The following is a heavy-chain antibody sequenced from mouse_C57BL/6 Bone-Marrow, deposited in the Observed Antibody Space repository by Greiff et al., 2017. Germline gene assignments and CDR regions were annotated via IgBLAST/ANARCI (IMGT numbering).Heavy chain of an antibody. D-gene: IGHD1-1*01. CDR3: AKSALYGRFAY. CDR2: IWRGGSA. J-gene: IGHJ3*01. V-gene: IGHV2-4*01. CDR1: GFSLPSYG. Sequence: QVQLQQSGPGLVQPSQSLSITCTASGFSLPSYGVHWVRQPPGKGLEWLGVIWRGGSADYNAAFISRLSTSKDNSKSQVFFKMNSLQADDAAIYYCAKSALYGRFAYWGQGTLVTVSA.